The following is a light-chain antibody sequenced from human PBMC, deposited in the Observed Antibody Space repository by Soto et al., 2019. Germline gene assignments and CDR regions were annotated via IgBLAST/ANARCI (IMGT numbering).Light chain of an antibody. V-gene: IGKV3-15*01. J-gene: IGKJ1*01. Sequence: EIVMTQSTATLSVSPGERVTLSCRASESIGSNLAWYQQKPGQAPRLLMYGASTRATGIPDRFSGSASGTEFTLTISSLQSEDFAVYYCQQYDDWPPWTFGQGTKVDIK. CDR2: GAS. CDR1: ESIGSN. CDR3: QQYDDWPPWT.